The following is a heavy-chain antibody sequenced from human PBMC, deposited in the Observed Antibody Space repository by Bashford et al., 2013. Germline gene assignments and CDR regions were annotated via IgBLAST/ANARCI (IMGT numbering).Heavy chain of an antibody. CDR3: ARDPYD. Sequence: SVKVSCKASGGTFMSSTFSWVRQAPGQGLEWMGRVIPGFGTTYYARKFQDRVTITADKSTSTAYMELNSLTSDDTAFYYCARDPYDWGQGTLVTVSS. CDR1: GGTFMSST. D-gene: IGHD2-8*01. J-gene: IGHJ4*02. CDR2: VIPGFGTT. V-gene: IGHV1-69*08.